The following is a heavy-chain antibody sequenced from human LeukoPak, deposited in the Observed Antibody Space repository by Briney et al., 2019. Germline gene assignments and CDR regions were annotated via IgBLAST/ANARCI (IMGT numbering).Heavy chain of an antibody. CDR2: ISYDGSNK. Sequence: GRSLRLSCAASGFTLSSYAMHWVRQAPGKGLEWVAVISYDGSNKYYADSVKGRFTISRDNSKNTLYLQMNSLRAEDTAVYYCARDSDRYDSSGYYDYWGQGTLVTVSS. CDR3: ARDSDRYDSSGYYDY. D-gene: IGHD3-22*01. V-gene: IGHV3-30-3*01. CDR1: GFTLSSYA. J-gene: IGHJ4*02.